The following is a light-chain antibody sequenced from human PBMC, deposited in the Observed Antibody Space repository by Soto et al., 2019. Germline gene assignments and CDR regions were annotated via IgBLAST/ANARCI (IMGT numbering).Light chain of an antibody. V-gene: IGLV2-18*02. CDR2: DVN. Sequence: QSALTQPPSVSGCTGQPVAISCTGTSSDVGNSNGFSLYHQPPGTAPKLMIYDVNNRPSGVPDRFSGSKSGNTASLNISWRQAEDEGDYDCSSYTSSSTYVFGTGSKLTVL. CDR1: SSDVGNSNG. J-gene: IGLJ1*01. CDR3: SSYTSSSTYV.